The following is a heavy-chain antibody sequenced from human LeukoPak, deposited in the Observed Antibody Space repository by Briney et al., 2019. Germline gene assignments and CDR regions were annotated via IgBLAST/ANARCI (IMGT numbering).Heavy chain of an antibody. Sequence: GGSLRLSCDASGFTFSSYWMTWVRQAPGMGLEWVANIKQDGSEKYYVDSVKGRFTISRDNAKNSLYLQMNSLRAEDTAVYYCARDVDWSFDYWGQGTLVTVSS. CDR1: GFTFSSYW. CDR3: ARDVDWSFDY. D-gene: IGHD3-9*01. CDR2: IKQDGSEK. V-gene: IGHV3-7*01. J-gene: IGHJ4*02.